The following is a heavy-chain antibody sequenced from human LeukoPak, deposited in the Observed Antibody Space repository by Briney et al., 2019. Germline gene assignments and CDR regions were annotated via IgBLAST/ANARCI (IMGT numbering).Heavy chain of an antibody. CDR1: GYTFTSYG. D-gene: IGHD3-22*01. CDR2: ISAYNGNT. J-gene: IGHJ4*02. CDR3: ARDTPQNYDSSPYYFDY. Sequence: ASVKVSCKASGYTFTSYGISWVRQAPGQGLEWMGWISAYNGNTNYAQKLQGRVTMTTDTSTSTAYMELRSLRSDDTAVYYCARDTPQNYDSSPYYFDYWGQGTLVTVSS. V-gene: IGHV1-18*01.